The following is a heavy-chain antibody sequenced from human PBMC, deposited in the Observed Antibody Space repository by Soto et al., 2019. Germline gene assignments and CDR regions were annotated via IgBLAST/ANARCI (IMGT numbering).Heavy chain of an antibody. Sequence: SVKVSCKASGGTFSSYAISWVRQAPGQGLEWMGGIIPIFGTANYAQKFQGRVTITADESTSTAYRELSSLRSEDTAVYYCARGGIVGAKGNYYYGMDVWGQGTTVTVSS. CDR3: ARGGIVGAKGNYYYGMDV. J-gene: IGHJ6*02. CDR1: GGTFSSYA. CDR2: IIPIFGTA. D-gene: IGHD1-26*01. V-gene: IGHV1-69*13.